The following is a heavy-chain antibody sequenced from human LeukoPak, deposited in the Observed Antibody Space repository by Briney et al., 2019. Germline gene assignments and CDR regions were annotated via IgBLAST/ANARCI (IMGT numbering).Heavy chain of an antibody. V-gene: IGHV4-4*07. J-gene: IGHJ4*02. CDR1: GGSITGYY. D-gene: IGHD3-22*01. CDR2: VYSSGVG. Sequence: SETLSLTCTVSGGSITGYYWNWIRQPAGQGLEWLGRVYSSGVGNYNPSLTSRVTMSVDTSKNQFSLKLTSLTAAGTAVYYCAREEFLHEIDSSGYFVYWGQGTLVTISS. CDR3: AREEFLHEIDSSGYFVY.